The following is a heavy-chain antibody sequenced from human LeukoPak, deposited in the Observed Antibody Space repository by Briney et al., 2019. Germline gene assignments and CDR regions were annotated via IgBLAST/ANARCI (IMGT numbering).Heavy chain of an antibody. CDR1: GFTFSSYA. CDR3: ARAPIAAAGTNAFDI. Sequence: PGGSLRLSCAASGFTFSSYAMHWVRQAPGKGLEWVSSISSSSSYIYYADSVKGRFTISRDNAKNSLYLQMNSLRAEDTAVYYCARAPIAAAGTNAFDIWGQGTMVTVSS. D-gene: IGHD6-13*01. J-gene: IGHJ3*02. CDR2: ISSSSSYI. V-gene: IGHV3-21*01.